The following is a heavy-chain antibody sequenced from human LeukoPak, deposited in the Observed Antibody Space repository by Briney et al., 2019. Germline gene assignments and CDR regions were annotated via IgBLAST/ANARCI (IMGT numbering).Heavy chain of an antibody. J-gene: IGHJ4*02. D-gene: IGHD3-16*01. Sequence: PSGTLSLTCAVSGGSISSGGYSWSWIRQPPGKGLEWIGYIYHSGSTYYNPSLKSRVTISVDRSKNQFSLKLSSVTAADTAVYYCARGDWRRGEGYFDYWGQGTLVTVSS. CDR1: GGSISSGGYS. V-gene: IGHV4-30-2*01. CDR2: IYHSGST. CDR3: ARGDWRRGEGYFDY.